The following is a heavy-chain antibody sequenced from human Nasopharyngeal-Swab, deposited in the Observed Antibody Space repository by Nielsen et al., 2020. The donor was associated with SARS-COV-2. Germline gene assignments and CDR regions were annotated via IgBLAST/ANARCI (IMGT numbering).Heavy chain of an antibody. CDR2: IYYSGST. D-gene: IGHD3-3*01. J-gene: IGHJ6*02. CDR3: ARDRVTGFLGQVYYYYGMDV. V-gene: IGHV4-59*01. Sequence: WIRQPPGKGLEWIGYIYYSGSTNYNPSLKSRVTISVDTSKNQFSLKLSSVTAADTAMYYCARDRVTGFLGQVYYYYGMDVWGQGTTVTVSS.